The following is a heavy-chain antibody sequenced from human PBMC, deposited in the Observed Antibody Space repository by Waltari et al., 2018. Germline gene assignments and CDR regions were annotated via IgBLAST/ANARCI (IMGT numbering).Heavy chain of an antibody. J-gene: IGHJ4*02. V-gene: IGHV4-38-2*02. CDR3: AGEGHCSGGSCYSGGYFDY. CDR2: IYHSGST. CDR1: GYSISSGYY. D-gene: IGHD2-15*01. Sequence: QVQLQESGPGLVKPSETLSLTCTVSGYSISSGYYWGWTRQPPGTGLEWIGSIYHSGSTYYNPSLKSRVTISVDTSKNQFSLKLSSVTAADTAVYYCAGEGHCSGGSCYSGGYFDYWGQGTLVTVSS.